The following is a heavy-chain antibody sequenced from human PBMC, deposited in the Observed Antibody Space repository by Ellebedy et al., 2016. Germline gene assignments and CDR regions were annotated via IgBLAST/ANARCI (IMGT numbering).Heavy chain of an antibody. J-gene: IGHJ4*02. V-gene: IGHV3-21*01. CDR1: GFTFSSYS. Sequence: GGSLRLSXAASGFTFSSYSMNWVRQAPGKGLEWVSSISSSSSYIYYADSVKGRFTISRDNAKNSLYLQMNSLRAEDTAVYYCARVDPLQHTGYWGQGTLVTVSS. D-gene: IGHD2-21*01. CDR3: ARVDPLQHTGY. CDR2: ISSSSSYI.